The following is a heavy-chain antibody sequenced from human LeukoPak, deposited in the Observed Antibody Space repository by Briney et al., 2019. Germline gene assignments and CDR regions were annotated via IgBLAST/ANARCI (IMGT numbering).Heavy chain of an antibody. V-gene: IGHV3-23*01. J-gene: IGHJ6*02. CDR1: GFSFSSYA. Sequence: PGGSLRLSCAASGFSFSSYAMSWVRQAPGKGLEWVSTISGSGTSTYYADSVKGRFTISRDNPKNTLYLQMNSLRAEDTAVYYCGKDISAGGMDVWGQGTTVTVSS. CDR3: GKDISAGGMDV. CDR2: ISGSGTST. D-gene: IGHD3-10*01.